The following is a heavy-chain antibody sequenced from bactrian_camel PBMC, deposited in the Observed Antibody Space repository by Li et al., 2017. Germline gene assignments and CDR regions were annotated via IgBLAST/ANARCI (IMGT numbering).Heavy chain of an antibody. CDR2: IYGDGTNT. D-gene: IGHD1*01. V-gene: IGHV3S6*01. CDR1: GFSFRSFC. Sequence: VQLVESGGGLVQPGGSLRLSCSASGFSFRSFCIAWVRQAPGKGLEWVSSIYGDGTNTNYADSVKGRFAISRDNAKNTLYLQLNSLKTEDTAVYYCTRSYFGASHNTFAFWGQGTQVTVS. CDR3: TRSYFGASHNTFAF. J-gene: IGHJ4*01.